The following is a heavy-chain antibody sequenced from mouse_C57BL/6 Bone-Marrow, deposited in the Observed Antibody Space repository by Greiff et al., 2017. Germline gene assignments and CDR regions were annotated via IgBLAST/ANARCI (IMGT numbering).Heavy chain of an antibody. D-gene: IGHD2-5*01. CDR2: ILPGSGST. J-gene: IGHJ2*01. V-gene: IGHV1-9*01. Sequence: VKLQESGAELMKPGASVKLSCKATGYTFTGYWIEWVKQRPGHGLEWIGEILPGSGSTNYNGKIKGKSTFTADTSSNTAYMQLNGLTTEDSAIYYCARSNYSNCRFDYWGQGTTLTVSS. CDR3: ARSNYSNCRFDY. CDR1: GYTFTGYW.